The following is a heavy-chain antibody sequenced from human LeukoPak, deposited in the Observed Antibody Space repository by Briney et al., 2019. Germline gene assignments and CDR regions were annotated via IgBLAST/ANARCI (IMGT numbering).Heavy chain of an antibody. CDR3: ARGEYSSGWYVY. CDR1: GGSISSYY. J-gene: IGHJ4*02. D-gene: IGHD6-19*01. Sequence: SETLSLTCTVFGGSISSYYWSWIRQPPGKGLEWIGYIYYSGSTNYNPSLKSRVTISVDTSKNQFSLKLSSVTAADTAVYYCARGEYSSGWYVYWGQGTLVTVSS. V-gene: IGHV4-59*01. CDR2: IYYSGST.